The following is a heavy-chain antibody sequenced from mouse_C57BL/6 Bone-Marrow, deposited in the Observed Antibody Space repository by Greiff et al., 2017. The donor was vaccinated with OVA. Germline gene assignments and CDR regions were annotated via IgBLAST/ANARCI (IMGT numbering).Heavy chain of an antibody. V-gene: IGHV5-6*01. Sequence: EVKVVESGGDLVKPGGSLKLSCAASGFTFSSYGMSWVRQTPDKRLEWVATISSGGSYTYYPDSVKGRFTISRDNAKNTLYLQMSSLKSEDTAMYYCARSYYYGSPWFGYWGQGTLVTVSA. CDR1: GFTFSSYG. J-gene: IGHJ3*01. D-gene: IGHD1-1*01. CDR3: ARSYYYGSPWFGY. CDR2: ISSGGSYT.